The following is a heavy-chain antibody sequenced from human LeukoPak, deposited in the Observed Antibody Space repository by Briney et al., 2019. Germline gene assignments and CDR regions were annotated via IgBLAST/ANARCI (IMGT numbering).Heavy chain of an antibody. V-gene: IGHV4-38-2*01. CDR2: IYHSGST. J-gene: IGHJ3*02. CDR3: ARSRNWNYVRAFDI. D-gene: IGHD1-7*01. CDR1: GYSISSGYY. Sequence: SETLSLTFAVTGYSISSGYYWGWIRQPPGKGLEWIGSIYHSGSTYYNPSLKSRVTISVDTSKNQFSLKLSSVTAADTALFYCARSRNWNYVRAFDIWGQGTVVTVSS.